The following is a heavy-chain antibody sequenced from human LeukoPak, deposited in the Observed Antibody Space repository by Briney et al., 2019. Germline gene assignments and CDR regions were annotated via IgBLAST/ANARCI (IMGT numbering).Heavy chain of an antibody. Sequence: GGSLRLSCAASGFTFSTYAMHWVRQAPGKRLEWLAVISYDGTNKYYPDSVKGRFTISRDNSKNTLYLQMNSLRAEDTAVYYCARERNSGNYRTADYWGQGTLVTVSS. CDR3: ARERNSGNYRTADY. CDR2: ISYDGTNK. D-gene: IGHD1-7*01. V-gene: IGHV3-30*04. CDR1: GFTFSTYA. J-gene: IGHJ4*02.